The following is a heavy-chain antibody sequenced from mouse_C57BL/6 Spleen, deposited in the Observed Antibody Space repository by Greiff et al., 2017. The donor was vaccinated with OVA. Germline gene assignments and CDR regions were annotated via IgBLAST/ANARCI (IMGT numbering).Heavy chain of an antibody. CDR3: ARGYGNHWYFDV. V-gene: IGHV1-52*01. CDR2: IDPSDSET. CDR1: GYTFTSYW. D-gene: IGHD2-1*01. J-gene: IGHJ1*03. Sequence: QVQLQQPGAELVRPGSSVKLSCKASGYTFTSYWMHWVKQRPIQVLEWIGNIDPSDSETHYNQKFKDKATLTVDKSSSTAYMQLRSLTSEYSAVYCCARGYGNHWYFDVWGTGTTVTVSS.